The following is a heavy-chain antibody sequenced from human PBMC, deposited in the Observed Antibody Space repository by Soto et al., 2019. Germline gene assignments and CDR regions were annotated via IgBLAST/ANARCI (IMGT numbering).Heavy chain of an antibody. CDR1: GLTFSSYA. D-gene: IGHD3-16*02. J-gene: IGHJ3*02. V-gene: IGHV3-23*01. CDR2: ISGSGGST. Sequence: GGSLRLSCAASGLTFSSYAMSWVRQAPGKGLEWVSAISGSGGSTYYADSVKGRFTISRDNSKNTLYLQMNSLRAEDTAVYYCAKFGQMRLHYDYVWGSYRQGAFDIWGQGTMVTVSS. CDR3: AKFGQMRLHYDYVWGSYRQGAFDI.